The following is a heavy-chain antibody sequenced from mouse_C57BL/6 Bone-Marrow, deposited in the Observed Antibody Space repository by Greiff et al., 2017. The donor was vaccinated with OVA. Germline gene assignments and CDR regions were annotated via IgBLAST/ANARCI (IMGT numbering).Heavy chain of an antibody. CDR2: IYPGDGDT. CDR3: ASKSGYALDD. Sequence: VQLQQSGAELVRPGSSVKISCKASGYVFSNYWMNWVKQRPGQGLEWIGQIYPGDGDTNYIGKFKGKATLTADKSSSTAYMQLSSLTSEDSAVYVCASKSGYALDDWGQGTSVTVSS. V-gene: IGHV1-80*01. CDR1: GYVFSNYW. J-gene: IGHJ4*01.